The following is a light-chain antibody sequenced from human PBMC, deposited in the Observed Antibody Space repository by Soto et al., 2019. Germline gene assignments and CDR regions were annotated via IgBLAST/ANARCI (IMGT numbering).Light chain of an antibody. CDR3: CSYAGSSTHGV. Sequence: QSALTQPASVSGSPGQSITISCTGTSSDVGSYNLVSWYQQHPGKAPKLMIYEVSKRTSGVSNRFSGSKSGNTASLTISGLQAEDEADYYCCSYAGSSTHGVFGGGTKLTVL. CDR1: SSDVGSYNL. J-gene: IGLJ3*02. V-gene: IGLV2-23*02. CDR2: EVS.